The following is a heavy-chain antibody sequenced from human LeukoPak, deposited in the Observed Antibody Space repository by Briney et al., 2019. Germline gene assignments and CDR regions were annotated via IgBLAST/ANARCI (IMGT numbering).Heavy chain of an antibody. CDR2: INHSGST. J-gene: IGHJ5*02. Sequence: SETLSLTCAVYGGSFSGYYWSWIRQPPGKGLEWIGEINHSGSTNYNPSLKSRVTISVDTSKNQFSLKLSSVTAADTAVYYCARDLSSSWPGWFDPWGQGTLVTVSS. CDR3: ARDLSSSWPGWFDP. V-gene: IGHV4-34*01. D-gene: IGHD6-13*01. CDR1: GGSFSGYY.